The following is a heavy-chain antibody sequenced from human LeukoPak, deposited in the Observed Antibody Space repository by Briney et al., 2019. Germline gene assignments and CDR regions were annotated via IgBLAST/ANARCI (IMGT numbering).Heavy chain of an antibody. CDR3: ASMVRGQNNWFDP. CDR2: FDPEDGET. Sequence: GASVKVSCKVSGYTRTELSMHWGRQAPGKGLEWMGGFDPEDGETIYAQKFQGRVTMTEDTSTDTAYMELSSLRSEDTAVYYCASMVRGQNNWFDPWGQGTLVTVSS. CDR1: GYTRTELS. V-gene: IGHV1-24*01. J-gene: IGHJ5*02. D-gene: IGHD3-10*01.